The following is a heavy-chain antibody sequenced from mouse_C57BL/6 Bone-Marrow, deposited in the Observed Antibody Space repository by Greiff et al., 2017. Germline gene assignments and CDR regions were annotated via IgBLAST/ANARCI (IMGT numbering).Heavy chain of an antibody. Sequence: QVQLQQSGAELAKPGASVKLSCKASGYTFTSYWMHWVKQRPGQGLEWIGYINPSSGYTKYNQKFKDKATLTADKSSSTAYMQLSSLTYEDSAVYYCARGIYDYVSSYAGCYFDVWGTGTTVTVSS. CDR2: INPSSGYT. J-gene: IGHJ1*03. D-gene: IGHD1-1*01. CDR3: ARGIYDYVSSYAGCYFDV. V-gene: IGHV1-7*01. CDR1: GYTFTSYW.